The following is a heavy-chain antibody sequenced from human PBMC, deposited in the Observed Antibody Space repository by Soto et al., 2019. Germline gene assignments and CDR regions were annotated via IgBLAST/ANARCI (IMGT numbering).Heavy chain of an antibody. Sequence: GGSLRLSCAASGFSFGDYDMHWVRQAPGKGLEWVSGNSWNSGNIGYADSVKGRFTISRDNAKNTLYLQMNSLRAEDTAVYYCAKDVITMIVVPMGPDYWGQGTLVTVSS. J-gene: IGHJ4*02. CDR1: GFSFGDYD. CDR3: AKDVITMIVVPMGPDY. D-gene: IGHD3-22*01. CDR2: NSWNSGNI. V-gene: IGHV3-9*01.